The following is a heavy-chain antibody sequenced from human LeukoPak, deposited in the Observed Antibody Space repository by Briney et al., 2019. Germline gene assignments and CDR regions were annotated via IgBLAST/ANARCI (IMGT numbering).Heavy chain of an antibody. D-gene: IGHD2-21*02. CDR3: ARHVVVVTARGPYYYMDV. J-gene: IGHJ6*03. CDR2: IYYTGRI. V-gene: IGHV4-59*08. CDR1: GGSIRSYY. Sequence: SETLSLTCTVSGGSIRSYYWNWIRQTPGKGLEWIGHIYYTGRINYNPSLKSRVTISVDTSKNQCSLKLSSVTAADTAVYYCARHVVVVTARGPYYYMDVWGKGTTVTISS.